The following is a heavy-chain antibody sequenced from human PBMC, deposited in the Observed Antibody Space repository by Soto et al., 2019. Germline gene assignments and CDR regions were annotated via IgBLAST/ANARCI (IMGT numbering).Heavy chain of an antibody. J-gene: IGHJ6*02. Sequence: PVGSLRLSCAASGFTFSSYAMHWVRQAPGKGLEWVAVISYDGSNKYYADSVKDRFTISRDNSKNTLYLQMNSLRAEDTAVYYCARGYSSSGYYYYGMDVWGQGTTVTVSS. CDR3: ARGYSSSGYYYYGMDV. D-gene: IGHD6-6*01. V-gene: IGHV3-30-3*01. CDR1: GFTFSSYA. CDR2: ISYDGSNK.